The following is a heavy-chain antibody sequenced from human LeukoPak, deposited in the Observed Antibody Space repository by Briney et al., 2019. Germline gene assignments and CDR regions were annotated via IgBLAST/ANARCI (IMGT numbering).Heavy chain of an antibody. Sequence: SETLSLTCTVSGGSMSSYYWSWIRQPPGKGLEWIGYIYYSGSTNYNPSLKSRVTISVDTSKNQFSLKLSSVTAADTAVYYCARETSQKGAHYMDVWGKGTTVTISS. CDR1: GGSMSSYY. CDR2: IYYSGST. V-gene: IGHV4-59*01. D-gene: IGHD3-16*01. J-gene: IGHJ6*03. CDR3: ARETSQKGAHYMDV.